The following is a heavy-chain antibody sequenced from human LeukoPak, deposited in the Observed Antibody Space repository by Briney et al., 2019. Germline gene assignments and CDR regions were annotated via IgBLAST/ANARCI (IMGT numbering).Heavy chain of an antibody. CDR3: ANDRVEVDRRYYYDSSGYFDY. Sequence: GGSLRLSCAASGFTFSSYAMSWVRQAPGKGLEWVSAISGSGGSTYYADSVKGRFTISRDNSKNTLYLQMSSLRAEDTAVYYCANDRVEVDRRYYYDSSGYFDYWGQGTLVTVSS. D-gene: IGHD3-22*01. J-gene: IGHJ4*02. V-gene: IGHV3-23*01. CDR2: ISGSGGST. CDR1: GFTFSSYA.